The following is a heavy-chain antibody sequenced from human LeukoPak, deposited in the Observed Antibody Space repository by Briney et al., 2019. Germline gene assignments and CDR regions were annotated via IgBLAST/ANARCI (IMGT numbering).Heavy chain of an antibody. V-gene: IGHV3-66*01. CDR2: IYSGGST. Sequence: PGGSLRLSCAASGFTVSSNYMSWVRQAPGKGLEWVSVIYSGGSTYYADSVKGRFTISRDNSKNTLYLQMNSLRAEDTAVYYCARGYGSVSCYLSHLDVWGQGTTVTVSS. J-gene: IGHJ6*02. D-gene: IGHD3-10*01. CDR1: GFTVSSNY. CDR3: ARGYGSVSCYLSHLDV.